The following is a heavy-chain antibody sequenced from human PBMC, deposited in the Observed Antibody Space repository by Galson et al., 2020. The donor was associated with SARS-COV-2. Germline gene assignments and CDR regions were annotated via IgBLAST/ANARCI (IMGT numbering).Heavy chain of an antibody. Sequence: SVKVSCKASVGTFSSYAISWVRQAPGQGLEWMGGIIPIFGTANYAQKFQGRVTITADEATSTAYMELSSLRSEDTAVYYCARSAAKGYCSSTSCPMDVWGKGTTVTVSS. J-gene: IGHJ6*03. V-gene: IGHV1-69*13. D-gene: IGHD2-2*01. CDR1: VGTFSSYA. CDR2: IIPIFGTA. CDR3: ARSAAKGYCSSTSCPMDV.